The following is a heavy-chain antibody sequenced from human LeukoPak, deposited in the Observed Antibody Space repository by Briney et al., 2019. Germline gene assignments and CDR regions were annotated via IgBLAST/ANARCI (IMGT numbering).Heavy chain of an antibody. CDR1: GFAVSSNY. Sequence: QPGGSLRLSCAASGFAVSSNYMNWVRQAPGKGLEWVSVIFSGGSTYYADSVKGRFTISRDNSKSTLYLQMNSLRAEDTAVYYCAKAVVVTAARHFDYWGQGTLVTVSS. J-gene: IGHJ4*02. CDR2: IFSGGST. V-gene: IGHV3-66*01. CDR3: AKAVVVTAARHFDY. D-gene: IGHD2-21*02.